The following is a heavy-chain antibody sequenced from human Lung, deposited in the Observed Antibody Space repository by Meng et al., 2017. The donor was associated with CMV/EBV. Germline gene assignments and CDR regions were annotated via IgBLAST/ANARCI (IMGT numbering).Heavy chain of an antibody. V-gene: IGHV3-21*06. CDR1: GFTFSAYA. J-gene: IGHJ6*02. CDR3: ARSWDGMDV. CDR2: ISTTSSYI. Sequence: GGXLRLSCAASGFTFSAYAMNWVRQAPGKGLEWVSSISTTSSYIYYADSVKGRLTISRDNAKNSLYLQMNSLRAEDTAVYYCARSWDGMDVWGQGTTVTVSS.